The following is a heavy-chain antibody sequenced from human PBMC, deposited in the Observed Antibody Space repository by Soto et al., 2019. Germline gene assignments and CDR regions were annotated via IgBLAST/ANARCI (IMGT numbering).Heavy chain of an antibody. J-gene: IGHJ5*02. Sequence: SETLSLTCTVSGGSISRSTYYWGWIRQPPGKGLEWIGSIYYSGSTYYRPSLKSRVTISVDTSKNQFSLKLSSVTAADTAVYYCARQVPAAIRLGWFDPWGQGTLVTVSS. V-gene: IGHV4-39*01. CDR3: ARQVPAAIRLGWFDP. CDR2: IYYSGST. CDR1: GGSISRSTYY. D-gene: IGHD2-2*02.